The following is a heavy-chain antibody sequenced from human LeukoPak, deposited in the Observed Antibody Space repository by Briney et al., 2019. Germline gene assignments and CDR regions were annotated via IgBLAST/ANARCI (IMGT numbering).Heavy chain of an antibody. D-gene: IGHD2-2*02. CDR1: GFTVSSNY. V-gene: IGHV3-53*01. CDR3: AREGYCSSTSCYTLGDAFDI. J-gene: IGHJ3*02. Sequence: GGSLRLSCAASGFTVSSNYMSWVRQAPGKGLEWVSVTYSGGSTYYADSAKGRFTISRDNSKNTLYLQMNSLRAEDTAVYYCAREGYCSSTSCYTLGDAFDIWGQGTMVTVSS. CDR2: TYSGGST.